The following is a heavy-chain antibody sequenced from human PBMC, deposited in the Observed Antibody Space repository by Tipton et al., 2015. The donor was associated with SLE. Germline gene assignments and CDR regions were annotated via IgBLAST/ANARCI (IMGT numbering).Heavy chain of an antibody. Sequence: QPPGKGLEWIGEIYHSGSTSYNPSLKSRVTISVDKSKNQFSLKLTSVTAADTALYSCARAPIYYETSGPESGLDVWGLGTTVTVSS. V-gene: IGHV4-4*01. CDR3: ARAPIYYETSGPESGLDV. J-gene: IGHJ6*02. CDR2: IYHSGST. D-gene: IGHD3-22*01.